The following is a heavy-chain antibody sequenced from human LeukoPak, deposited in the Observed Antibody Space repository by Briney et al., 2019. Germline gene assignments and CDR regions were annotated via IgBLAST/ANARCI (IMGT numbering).Heavy chain of an antibody. V-gene: IGHV1-46*01. J-gene: IGHJ5*02. CDR3: ARSPGYCSGGSCYGHNWFDP. Sequence: ASVKVSCKASGYTFTNYYMHWVRQAPGQGLEWMGVISPSGSTTGYTQKCQGRVTMTSDTSTSAVYMELSSLTSEDTAVYYCARSPGYCSGGSCYGHNWFDPWGQGTLVTVSS. CDR2: ISPSGSTT. CDR1: GYTFTNYY. D-gene: IGHD2-15*01.